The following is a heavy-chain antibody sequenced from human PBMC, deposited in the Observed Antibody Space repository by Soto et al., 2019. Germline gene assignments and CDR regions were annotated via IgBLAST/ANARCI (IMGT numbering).Heavy chain of an antibody. D-gene: IGHD2-2*01. Sequence: QVQLQQWGAGLLKPSETLSLTCVVYGGSLSGYYWSWIRQPPGKGLEWIGEINHSGSTNYNPSLKSRVTISVDRSKNQFSLKLSSVTAADRAMYYCARDCSKVDQYHYGMDVWGQGTTVTVSS. CDR2: INHSGST. CDR1: GGSLSGYY. CDR3: ARDCSKVDQYHYGMDV. V-gene: IGHV4-34*01. J-gene: IGHJ6*02.